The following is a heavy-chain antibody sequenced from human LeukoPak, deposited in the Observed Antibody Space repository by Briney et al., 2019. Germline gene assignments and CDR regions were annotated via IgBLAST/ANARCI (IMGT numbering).Heavy chain of an antibody. CDR1: GFTFSSYA. Sequence: GGSLRLSCAASGFTFSSYAMSWVRQAPGKGLEWVSAISGGGDAAYYADSVKGRFTISRDFSKNTVFLHMNSQRAEDTAMYYCARGDDSGYYDYFDYWGQGALVTVSS. V-gene: IGHV3-23*01. J-gene: IGHJ4*02. CDR3: ARGDDSGYYDYFDY. CDR2: ISGGGDAA. D-gene: IGHD3-22*01.